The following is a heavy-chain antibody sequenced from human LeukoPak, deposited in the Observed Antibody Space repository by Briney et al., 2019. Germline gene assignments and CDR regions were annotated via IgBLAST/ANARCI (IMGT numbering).Heavy chain of an antibody. CDR1: GGSFSGYY. Sequence: SETLSLTCAVYGGSFSGYYWSWIRQPPGKGLEWIGEINHSGSTNYNPSLKSRVTISVDTSKNQFSLKLSSVTAADTAVYYCARGYSSSWYYYYSMDVWGKGTTVTVSS. CDR2: INHSGST. D-gene: IGHD6-13*01. V-gene: IGHV4-34*01. CDR3: ARGYSSSWYYYYSMDV. J-gene: IGHJ6*04.